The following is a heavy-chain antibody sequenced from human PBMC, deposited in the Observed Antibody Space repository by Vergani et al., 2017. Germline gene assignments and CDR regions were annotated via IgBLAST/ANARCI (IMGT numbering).Heavy chain of an antibody. D-gene: IGHD3-22*01. V-gene: IGHV4-59*01. CDR3: ARGRYYDSSGYYYLFDY. CDR1: GGSISSYY. CDR2: IYYSGST. Sequence: QVQLQESGPGLVKPSETLSLTCTVSGGSISSYYWSWIRQPPGKGLEWIGYIYYSGSTNYNPSLTRRVTISVDTAKNQFSLKLSSVTAADTAVYYCARGRYYDSSGYYYLFDYWGQGTLVTVSS. J-gene: IGHJ4*02.